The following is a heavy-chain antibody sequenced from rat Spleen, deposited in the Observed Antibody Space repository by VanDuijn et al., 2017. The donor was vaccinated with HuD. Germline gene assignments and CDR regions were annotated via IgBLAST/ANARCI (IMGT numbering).Heavy chain of an antibody. CDR3: TREYRYFFDY. CDR1: GFSLSNYG. V-gene: IGHV5-29*01. CDR2: ISYDGRST. J-gene: IGHJ2*01. D-gene: IGHD1-5*01. Sequence: VQLKESGPGLVKPSLNLSLTCTVSGFSLSNYGVIWVRQPPGKGLEWVATISYDGRSTYYRDSVKGRFTISRENAKSTLYLQMDSLRSEDTATYYCTREYRYFFDYWGQGVMVIVSS.